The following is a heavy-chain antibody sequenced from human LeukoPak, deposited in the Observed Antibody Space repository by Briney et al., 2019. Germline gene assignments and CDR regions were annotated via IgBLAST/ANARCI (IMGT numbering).Heavy chain of an antibody. CDR1: GFTFSSNG. D-gene: IGHD3-10*02. CDR3: AKMVREFYTISYYFDY. CDR2: ISGSGAGT. Sequence: PGRSLRLSCVASGFTFSSNGMHWVRQAPGKGLEWVSGISGSGAGTYYADSVKGRFTISRDNSKNTLYLQMNSLRAEDTAVYYCAKMVREFYTISYYFDYWGQGTLVTVSS. V-gene: IGHV3-23*01. J-gene: IGHJ4*02.